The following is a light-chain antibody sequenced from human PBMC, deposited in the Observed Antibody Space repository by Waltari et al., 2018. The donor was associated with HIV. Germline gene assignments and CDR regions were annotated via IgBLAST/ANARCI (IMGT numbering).Light chain of an antibody. J-gene: IGLJ2*01. CDR3: SSYAGSRGL. CDR2: EVS. V-gene: IGLV2-8*01. CDR1: SSDVGGYNY. Sequence: QSALTQPPSASGSPGQSVTISCTGTSSDVGGYNYVSWYQQHPGKAPKLMIYEVSKRPSGVSYRCSGSKSGNTASLTVSGLQAEDEADYYCSSYAGSRGLFGGGTKLTVL.